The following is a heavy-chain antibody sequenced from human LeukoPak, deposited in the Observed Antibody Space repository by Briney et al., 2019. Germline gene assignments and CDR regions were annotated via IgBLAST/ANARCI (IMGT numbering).Heavy chain of an antibody. V-gene: IGHV4-38-2*02. J-gene: IGHJ4*02. CDR2: IHYSGST. CDR3: ARGFRGPNFDY. Sequence: SETLSLTCTVSGYSITSAYYWGWIRQPPGKGLEWIGTIHYSGSTYYNPSLKSRVTISVDTSNNHFSLKLNSVTAADTAVYYCARGFRGPNFDYRGPGTLGTVSS. CDR1: GYSITSAYY. D-gene: IGHD3-10*01.